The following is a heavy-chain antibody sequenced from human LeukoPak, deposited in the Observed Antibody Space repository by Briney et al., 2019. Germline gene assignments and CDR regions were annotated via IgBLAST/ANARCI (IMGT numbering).Heavy chain of an antibody. Sequence: GGSLRLSCAASGFTFSSYAMHWVRQAPGKGLEWVAVISYDGSNKYYADSVKGRFTISRDSSKNTLYLQMSSLRAEDTAIYYCARVPSAWWPREVDYWGQGTLVTVSS. CDR2: ISYDGSNK. CDR1: GFTFSSYA. J-gene: IGHJ4*02. V-gene: IGHV3-30-3*01. D-gene: IGHD2-15*01. CDR3: ARVPSAWWPREVDY.